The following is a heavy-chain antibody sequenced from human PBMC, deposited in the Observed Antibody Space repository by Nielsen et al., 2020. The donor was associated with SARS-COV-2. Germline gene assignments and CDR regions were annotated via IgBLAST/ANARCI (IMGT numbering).Heavy chain of an antibody. D-gene: IGHD5-24*01. Sequence: GGSLRLSCAASGFTFSNYWMTWIRQAPGKGLEWVAHLNPDGSDKYYVDSVKGRFTISRDNAKRYLYVQMNSLRAEDTAVYYCVCEALNYWGQGALVTVSS. CDR2: LNPDGSDK. CDR3: VCEALNY. J-gene: IGHJ4*02. V-gene: IGHV3-7*01. CDR1: GFTFSNYW.